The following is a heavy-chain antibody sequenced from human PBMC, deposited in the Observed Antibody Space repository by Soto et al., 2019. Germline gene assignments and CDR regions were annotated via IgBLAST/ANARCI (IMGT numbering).Heavy chain of an antibody. CDR1: GGTFSSYA. V-gene: IGHV1-69*01. CDR2: IIPIFGTA. D-gene: IGHD6-6*01. J-gene: IGHJ4*02. Sequence: QVQLVQSGAEVKKPGSSVKVSCKASGGTFSSYAISWVRQAPGQGLEWMGGIIPIFGTANYGQKFQGSVTITADESTSTAYMELSSLRSEDTAVYYCARGDYSSSPGPFDYWGQGTLVTVSS. CDR3: ARGDYSSSPGPFDY.